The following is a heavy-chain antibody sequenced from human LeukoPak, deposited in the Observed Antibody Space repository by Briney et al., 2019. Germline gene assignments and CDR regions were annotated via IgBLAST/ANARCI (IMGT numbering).Heavy chain of an antibody. V-gene: IGHV3-74*01. CDR2: INSDGSST. CDR3: ARDLGFADSSGYYLIDAFDI. Sequence: GGSLRLSCAASGFTFSSYWMHWVRQAPGKGLVWVSRINSDGSSTSYADSVRGRFTISRDNAKNTLYLQMNSLRAEDTAVYYCARDLGFADSSGYYLIDAFDIWGQGTMVTVSS. D-gene: IGHD3-22*01. CDR1: GFTFSSYW. J-gene: IGHJ3*02.